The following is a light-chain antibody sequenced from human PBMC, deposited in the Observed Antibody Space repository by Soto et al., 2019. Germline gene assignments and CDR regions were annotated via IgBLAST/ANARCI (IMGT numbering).Light chain of an antibody. J-gene: IGKJ2*01. V-gene: IGKV1D-13*01. CDR2: DAS. Sequence: AIQLTQSTSSLSASVGDRVTITCRASQGMRSALAWYQQKPGKSPKVLIYDASNLENGVPSRFSGSGSGTDFTLTISSLQPEDSATYYCQQFNNYLYTFGQGTKLEIK. CDR1: QGMRSA. CDR3: QQFNNYLYT.